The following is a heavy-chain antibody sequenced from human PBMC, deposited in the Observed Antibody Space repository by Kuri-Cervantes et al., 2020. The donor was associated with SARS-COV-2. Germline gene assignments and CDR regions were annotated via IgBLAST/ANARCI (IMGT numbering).Heavy chain of an antibody. V-gene: IGHV5-51*01. Sequence: KVSCKASGYTFTSYAMHWVRQMPGKGLECMGIIYPDDSDTRYTPSFQGQVTISADKSISTAYLQWSSLKASDTAMYYCARLTGRFYFDYWGQGTLVNRLL. D-gene: IGHD7-27*01. CDR2: IYPDDSDT. J-gene: IGHJ4*02. CDR3: ARLTGRFYFDY. CDR1: GYTFTSYA.